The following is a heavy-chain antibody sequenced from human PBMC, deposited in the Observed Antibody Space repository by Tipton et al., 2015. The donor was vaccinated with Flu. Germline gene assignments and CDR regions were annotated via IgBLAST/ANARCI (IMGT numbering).Heavy chain of an antibody. CDR1: GFSFSSYW. Sequence: SLRLSCAASGFSFSSYWMNWVRQAPGKGLEWVAKIKQDGSEKYYVDSVKGRFTISRDNAKNSLYLQMNSLRADDTAVYFCARSSYSSSWFFDYWGQGTLVTVSS. CDR3: ARSSYSSSWFFDY. D-gene: IGHD6-13*01. V-gene: IGHV3-7*01. J-gene: IGHJ4*02. CDR2: IKQDGSEK.